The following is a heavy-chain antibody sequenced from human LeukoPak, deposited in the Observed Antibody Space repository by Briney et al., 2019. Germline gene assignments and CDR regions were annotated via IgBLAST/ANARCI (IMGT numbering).Heavy chain of an antibody. CDR1: GYSFTSYS. Sequence: PGEPLKISVQGPGYSFTSYSSGWARQMPGKGLEWIGIIYPVDSDNRYSPSFQGQVTISADKSISTAYLQWSSLKASDTAMYYCARQGYSYGPEVDYWGQGTLVTVSS. J-gene: IGHJ4*02. CDR2: IYPVDSDN. V-gene: IGHV5-51*01. CDR3: ARQGYSYGPEVDY. D-gene: IGHD5-18*01.